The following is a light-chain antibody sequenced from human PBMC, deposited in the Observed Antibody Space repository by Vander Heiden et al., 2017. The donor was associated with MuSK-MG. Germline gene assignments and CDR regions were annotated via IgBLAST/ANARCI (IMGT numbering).Light chain of an antibody. Sequence: TTLCAAGGDRITITGRARQSSSNYLSWFHQQPGKAPKLLIHGASSLQSGIPARFSGFGSGTYFTLTINSLEPDDFSTYYCQQSYTTPYTFGQGTHLEIK. CDR1: QSSSNY. CDR2: GAS. V-gene: IGKV1-39*01. J-gene: IGKJ2*01. CDR3: QQSYTTPYT.